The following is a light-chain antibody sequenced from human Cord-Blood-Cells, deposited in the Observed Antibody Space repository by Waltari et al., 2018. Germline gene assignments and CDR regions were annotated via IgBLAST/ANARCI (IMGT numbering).Light chain of an antibody. CDR1: QSLLHSNGYNY. V-gene: IGKV2-28*01. J-gene: IGKJ4*01. Sequence: DIVMTQSPLSLPVTPGEPASISCRSSQSLLHSNGYNYLDWYLQKPGQSPQLLIYLGSNRASEVPDRFSGSGSGTDFTLKISRVEAEDVGVYYCMQALQTPLTFGGGTNVEIK. CDR2: LGS. CDR3: MQALQTPLT.